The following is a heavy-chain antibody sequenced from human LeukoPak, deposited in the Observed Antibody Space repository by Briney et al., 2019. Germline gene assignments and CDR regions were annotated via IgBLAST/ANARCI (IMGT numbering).Heavy chain of an antibody. J-gene: IGHJ4*02. V-gene: IGHV3-48*01. CDR1: GFTFSSYS. CDR3: ARDSRKYSSSSSHFDY. CDR2: ISSSSSTI. D-gene: IGHD6-6*01. Sequence: PGGSLRLSCAASGFTFSSYSMNWVRQAPGKGLEWVSYISSSSSTIYYADSVKGRFTISRDNAKNSLYLQMNSLRAEDTAVYYCARDSRKYSSSSSHFDYWGQGTLVTVSS.